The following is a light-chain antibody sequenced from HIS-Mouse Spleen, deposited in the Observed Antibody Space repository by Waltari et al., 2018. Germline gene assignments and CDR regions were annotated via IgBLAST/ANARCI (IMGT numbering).Light chain of an antibody. J-gene: IGLJ2*01. V-gene: IGLV3-1*01. Sequence: SYELTQPPSVSVSPGQPASITCSGDKLGDKYACWYQQKPGQSPVLVISQASKRPSGIPERFSGSNSGNTATLTISGTQAMDEADYYCQAWDSSYSVFGGGTKLTVL. CDR2: QAS. CDR3: QAWDSSYSV. CDR1: KLGDKY.